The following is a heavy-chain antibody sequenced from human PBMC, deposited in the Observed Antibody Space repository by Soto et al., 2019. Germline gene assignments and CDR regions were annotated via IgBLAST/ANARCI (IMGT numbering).Heavy chain of an antibody. J-gene: IGHJ3*01. V-gene: IGHV3-53*02. CDR2: IYTGGIT. CDR3: AREGLCGSATCYADDAFDV. CDR1: GFTVSSNN. D-gene: IGHD2-2*01. Sequence: EVQLVETGGGLIQPGGSLRLSCAASGFTVSSNNMNWVRQAPGKGLEWVSLIYTGGITYYADSVKGRFTISRDNSRNTAFLQMNSLRAEDTAVYYCAREGLCGSATCYADDAFDVWGQGTMVTVSS.